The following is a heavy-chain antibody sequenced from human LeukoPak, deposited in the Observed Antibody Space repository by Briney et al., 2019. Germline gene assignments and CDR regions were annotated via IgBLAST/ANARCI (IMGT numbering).Heavy chain of an antibody. CDR1: GFTLSNYW. CDR3: ARDYGRSRDYGMDV. Sequence: GGSLRLSCAASGFTLSNYWMHWVRQAPGKGLVWVSRINADGSSASYADSVKGRFTISRDNAKNTLYLQMNSLRAEDTAMYYCARDYGRSRDYGMDVWGQGTTVTVSS. D-gene: IGHD3-10*01. CDR2: INADGSSA. V-gene: IGHV3-74*01. J-gene: IGHJ6*02.